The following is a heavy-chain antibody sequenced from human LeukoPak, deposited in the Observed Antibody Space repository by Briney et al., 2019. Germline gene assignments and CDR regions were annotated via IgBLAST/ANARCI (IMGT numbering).Heavy chain of an antibody. V-gene: IGHV3-64*01. CDR2: ISSNGGST. CDR3: AREKGGFDI. CDR1: GFNFSSYS. Sequence: PGGSLRLSCVASGFNFSSYSMQWVRQAPGKGLEYVSVISSNGGSTYYANSVKGRFTISRDNSKNMLYLQMGSLRAEDMAVYYCAREKGGFDIWGQGTMVTVSS. J-gene: IGHJ3*02. D-gene: IGHD2-15*01.